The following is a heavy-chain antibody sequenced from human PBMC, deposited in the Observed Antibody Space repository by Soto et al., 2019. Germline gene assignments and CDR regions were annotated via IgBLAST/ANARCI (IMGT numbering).Heavy chain of an antibody. CDR2: ITVSGDST. J-gene: IGHJ4*02. CDR3: AKQLHNSGAIDY. V-gene: IGHV3-23*01. D-gene: IGHD6-19*01. CDR1: GFTFSSYA. Sequence: GSLRLSCAASGFTFSSYAMRWVRQAPGKGLEWVSAITVSGDSTYYADSVRGRFTISRDNSKNTLFLQMNSLRAADTAVYYCAKQLHNSGAIDYWGQGTLVTVSS.